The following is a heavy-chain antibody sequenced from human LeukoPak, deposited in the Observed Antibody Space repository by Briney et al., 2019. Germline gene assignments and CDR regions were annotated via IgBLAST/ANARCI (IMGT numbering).Heavy chain of an antibody. D-gene: IGHD5-18*01. CDR2: ISGDAGTT. CDR1: GFTFKDYA. J-gene: IGHJ4*02. CDR3: AKDIGERGYKDY. Sequence: GGSLRLSCEASGFTFKDYAMHWVRQTPGKGLEWVSLISGDAGTTFYGDSVKGRFTISRDNSKNSLYLQMNSLRTEDTAFYYCAKDIGERGYKDYWGQGTLVTVSS. V-gene: IGHV3-43*02.